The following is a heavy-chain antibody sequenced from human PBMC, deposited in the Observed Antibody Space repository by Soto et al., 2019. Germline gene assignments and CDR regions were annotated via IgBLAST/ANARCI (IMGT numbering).Heavy chain of an antibody. CDR1: GFTFDAYT. CDR3: AKERDCGGDCLYFEH. D-gene: IGHD2-21*02. J-gene: IGHJ4*02. Sequence: EVHLVESGGVVVQPGGSLRLSCEASGFTFDAYTMHWVRQVPGRGLEWVSLIGWDGGSTYYADSVRGRFTISRDNSKHSLYLQMNSLRTEDTALYYCAKERDCGGDCLYFEHWGQGTLVTVSS. CDR2: IGWDGGST. V-gene: IGHV3-43*01.